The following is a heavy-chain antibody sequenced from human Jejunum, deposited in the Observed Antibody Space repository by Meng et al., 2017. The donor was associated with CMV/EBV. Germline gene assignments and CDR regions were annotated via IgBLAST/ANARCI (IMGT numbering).Heavy chain of an antibody. D-gene: IGHD6-13*01. CDR1: GFAFSSYG. CDR2: ISSGGTFI. Sequence: SGFAFSSYGMHWVRQAPGKGLEWVSWISSGGTFIYYANSLKGRFTISRVNAKKSLYLQMNSLRAEDTAVYYCAKGSVRGIASAGAMVDWGQGTLVTVSS. CDR3: AKGSVRGIASAGAMVD. V-gene: IGHV3-21*01. J-gene: IGHJ4*02.